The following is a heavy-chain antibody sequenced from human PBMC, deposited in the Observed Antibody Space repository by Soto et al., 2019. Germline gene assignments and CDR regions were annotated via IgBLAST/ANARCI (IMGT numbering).Heavy chain of an antibody. Sequence: PGGSLRLSCAASGFTFSNAWMSWVRQAPGKGLEWVGRIKSKTDGGTTDYAAPVKGRFTISRDDSKNTLYLQMNSLKTEDTAVYYCTTVPRAAYGHNLNYWGQGTLVTVSS. V-gene: IGHV3-15*01. CDR1: GFTFSNAW. CDR2: IKSKTDGGTT. J-gene: IGHJ4*01. D-gene: IGHD3-9*01. CDR3: TTVPRAAYGHNLNY.